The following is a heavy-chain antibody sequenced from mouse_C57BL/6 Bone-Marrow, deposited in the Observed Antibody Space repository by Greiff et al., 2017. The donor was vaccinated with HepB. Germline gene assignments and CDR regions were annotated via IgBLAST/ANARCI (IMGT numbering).Heavy chain of an antibody. Sequence: QVQLQQPGAELVKPGASVKMSCKASGYTFTSYLITWVKQRPGQGLAWIGDIYPGSGSTNYNEKFKSKATLTVDTSSSTAYMQLSSLTSEDSAVYYCARFGGNYGMDYWGQGTSVTVSS. V-gene: IGHV1-55*01. CDR3: ARFGGNYGMDY. CDR2: IYPGSGST. CDR1: GYTFTSYL. D-gene: IGHD1-1*02. J-gene: IGHJ4*01.